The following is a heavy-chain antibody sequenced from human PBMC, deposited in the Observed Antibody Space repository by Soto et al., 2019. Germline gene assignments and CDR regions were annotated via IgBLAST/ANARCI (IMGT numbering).Heavy chain of an antibody. D-gene: IGHD2-8*02. CDR1: GFTFSYYA. Sequence: LRLSCAASGFTFSYYAMHWVRQAPGKGLEWMAVISDNGNTKYLADSVKGRFTISRDTSKNTLYLQMSSLRVEDTAVYYCARDPGGYPLGIFNIWGQGTRVTVSS. CDR2: ISDNGNTK. J-gene: IGHJ3*02. V-gene: IGHV3-30-3*01. CDR3: ARDPGGYPLGIFNI.